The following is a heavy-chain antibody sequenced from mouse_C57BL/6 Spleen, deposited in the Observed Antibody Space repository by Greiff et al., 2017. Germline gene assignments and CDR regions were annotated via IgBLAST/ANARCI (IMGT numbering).Heavy chain of an antibody. V-gene: IGHV1-15*01. CDR2: IDPETGGN. J-gene: IGHJ2*01. D-gene: IGHD1-1*01. CDR3: TNPPFITTVVADY. CDR1: GYTFTDYE. Sequence: QVQLKESGAELVRPGASVTLSCKASGYTFTDYEMHWVKQTPVHGLEWIGAIDPETGGNAYNQKFKGKAILTADKSYSTAYMELRSLTSEDSAVYYCTNPPFITTVVADYWGQGTTLTVSS.